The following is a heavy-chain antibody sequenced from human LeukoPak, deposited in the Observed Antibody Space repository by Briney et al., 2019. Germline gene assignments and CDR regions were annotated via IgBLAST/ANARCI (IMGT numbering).Heavy chain of an antibody. Sequence: SETLSPTCAVYGGSFSGYYWSWIRQPPGKGLEWIGEINHSGSTNYNPSLKSRVTISVDTSKNQCSLKLSSVTPADTAVYYCARVRRSGGRFDPWGQGTLVTVSS. D-gene: IGHD3-16*01. V-gene: IGHV4-34*01. CDR2: INHSGST. J-gene: IGHJ5*02. CDR1: GGSFSGYY. CDR3: ARVRRSGGRFDP.